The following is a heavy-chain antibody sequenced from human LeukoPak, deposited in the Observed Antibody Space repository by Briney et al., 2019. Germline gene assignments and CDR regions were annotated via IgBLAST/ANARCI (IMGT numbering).Heavy chain of an antibody. CDR1: GFTFSSYA. J-gene: IGHJ5*02. D-gene: IGHD3-3*01. CDR2: ISSSSSYI. Sequence: PGGSLRRSCAASGFTFSSYAMHWVRQAPGKGLESVSSISSSSSYIYYADSVKGRFTISRDNAKNSLYLQMNSLGAEDTAVYYCARDNYDFWSGYSNWFDPWGQGTLVTVSS. CDR3: ARDNYDFWSGYSNWFDP. V-gene: IGHV3-21*01.